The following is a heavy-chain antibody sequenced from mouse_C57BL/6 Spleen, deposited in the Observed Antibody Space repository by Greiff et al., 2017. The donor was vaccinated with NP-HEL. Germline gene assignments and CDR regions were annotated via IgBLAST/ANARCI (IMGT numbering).Heavy chain of an antibody. Sequence: VQLQQPGAELVKPGASVKMSCKASGYTFTSYWITWVKQRPGQGLEWIGDIYPGSGSTNYNEKFKSKATLNVDTSSSTAYMQLGSLTSEDSAVYYCARPPITTVYYFDYWGQGTTLTVSS. CDR3: ARPPITTVYYFDY. CDR1: GYTFTSYW. CDR2: IYPGSGST. V-gene: IGHV1-55*01. J-gene: IGHJ2*01. D-gene: IGHD1-1*01.